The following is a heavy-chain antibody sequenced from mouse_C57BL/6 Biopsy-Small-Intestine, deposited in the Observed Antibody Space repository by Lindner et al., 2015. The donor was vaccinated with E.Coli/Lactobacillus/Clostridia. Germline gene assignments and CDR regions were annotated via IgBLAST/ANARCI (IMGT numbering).Heavy chain of an antibody. CDR3: SRGGLNYYGSFDY. CDR2: IDPSNGGM. J-gene: IGHJ2*01. D-gene: IGHD1-1*01. V-gene: IGHV1-19*01. Sequence: VQLQESGPVLVKPGASVKMSCKASGYTFTDYYMNWVKQSQGKSLEWIGVIDPSNGGMSYNQKFKGKATLTVDKSSSTAYMDLNSLTSEDSAVYYCSRGGLNYYGSFDYWGQGTTLTVSS. CDR1: GYTFTDYY.